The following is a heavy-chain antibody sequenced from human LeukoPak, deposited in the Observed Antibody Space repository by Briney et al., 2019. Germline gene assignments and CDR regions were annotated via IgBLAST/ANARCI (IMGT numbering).Heavy chain of an antibody. J-gene: IGHJ4*02. V-gene: IGHV4-59*08. D-gene: IGHD3-22*01. CDR1: AGSISSYY. CDR3: GRRVSSGLLDY. CDR2: VYYSRST. Sequence: SETLSLTCTVSAGSISSYYWRCIRPPPGKELEWIGYVYYSRSTNYNPSLKSRITISAETSKKQFSLKLSSVTAADTAVYSCGRRVSSGLLDYWGQGTLVTVSS.